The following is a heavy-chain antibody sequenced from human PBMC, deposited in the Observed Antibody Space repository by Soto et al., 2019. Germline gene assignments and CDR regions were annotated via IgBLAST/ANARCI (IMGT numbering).Heavy chain of an antibody. CDR1: GYNFDTYW. D-gene: IGHD6-13*01. V-gene: IGHV5-10-1*01. Sequence: PGESLKISCKGSGYNFDTYWINWVRQTPGKGLEWMGRIDPIDSKTKYSPPLEGHITISVDKSISTTYLQWSSLKASDTAIYYCXRRIAAAGGYYYYAFDVWGQGTAVTVSS. CDR2: IDPIDSKT. J-gene: IGHJ6*02. CDR3: XRRIAAAGGYYYYAFDV.